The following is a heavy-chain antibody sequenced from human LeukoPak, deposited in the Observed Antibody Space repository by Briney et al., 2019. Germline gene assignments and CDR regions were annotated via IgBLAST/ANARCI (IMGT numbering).Heavy chain of an antibody. CDR3: ARDSCSGGSCYYYYYGMDV. CDR1: GFTFSNYG. J-gene: IGHJ6*02. CDR2: IWYDGSNK. Sequence: GRSLRLSCAASGFTFSNYGMHWVRQAPGKGLEWVAVIWYDGSNKYYADSVKGRFTISRVNSKNTLYLQMNSLRAEDTAVYYCARDSCSGGSCYYYYYGMDVWGQGTTVTVSS. V-gene: IGHV3-33*08. D-gene: IGHD2-15*01.